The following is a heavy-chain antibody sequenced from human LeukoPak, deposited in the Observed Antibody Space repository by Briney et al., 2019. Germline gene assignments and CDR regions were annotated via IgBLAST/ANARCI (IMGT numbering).Heavy chain of an antibody. CDR3: ARRGTEYSSGWFYHYYYMDV. CDR2: IYPDGGST. Sequence: ASVKVSCKGSGYTFTSYYMHWVRQAPGQGLEWMGVIYPDGGSTTYAQNFQGRVTMTRDTSTNTVYMELSSLRSEDTAVYYCARRGTEYSSGWFYHYYYMDVWGKGTTVTVSS. V-gene: IGHV1-46*01. CDR1: GYTFTSYY. J-gene: IGHJ6*03. D-gene: IGHD6-19*01.